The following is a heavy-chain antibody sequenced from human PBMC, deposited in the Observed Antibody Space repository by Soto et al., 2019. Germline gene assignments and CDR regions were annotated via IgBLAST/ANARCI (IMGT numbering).Heavy chain of an antibody. CDR1: GFTFSSYS. Sequence: GGSLRLSCAASGFTFSSYSMNWVRQAPGKGLEWVSYISSSSSTIYYADSVKGRFTISRDNAKNSLYLQMNSLRAEDTAVYYCAREGDYIWGSYRPIDYWGQGTLVTVSS. CDR2: ISSSSSTI. V-gene: IGHV3-48*01. J-gene: IGHJ4*02. D-gene: IGHD3-16*02. CDR3: AREGDYIWGSYRPIDY.